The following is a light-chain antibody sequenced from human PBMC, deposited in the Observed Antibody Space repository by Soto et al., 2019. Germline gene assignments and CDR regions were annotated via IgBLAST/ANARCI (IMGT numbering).Light chain of an antibody. CDR2: GAS. CDR3: QRYCSSPPHT. Sequence: EIVLTQSPGTLSLSPGEGATLSCRASQSVSNNYLAWYQQKPGQAPRLLISGASSRATGIPDRFSRSASGTDFTLTIRPLESEDFALYYRQRYCSSPPHTLGQGTKLE. J-gene: IGKJ2*01. CDR1: QSVSNNY. V-gene: IGKV3-20*01.